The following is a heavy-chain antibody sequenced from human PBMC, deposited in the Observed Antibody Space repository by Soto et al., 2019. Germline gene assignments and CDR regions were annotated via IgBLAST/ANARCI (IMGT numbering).Heavy chain of an antibody. V-gene: IGHV4-4*02. CDR2: IHHSGST. D-gene: IGHD2-2*01. CDR1: GGSISSSNW. CDR3: ARVRQGCSSTSCYFDP. J-gene: IGHJ5*02. Sequence: LSLTCAVSGGSISSSNWWNWVRQPPGKGLEWIGEIHHSGSTNYNPSLKSRVTISVDKSKNQFSLKLNSVTAADTAVYYCARVRQGCSSTSCYFDPWGQGTLVTVSS.